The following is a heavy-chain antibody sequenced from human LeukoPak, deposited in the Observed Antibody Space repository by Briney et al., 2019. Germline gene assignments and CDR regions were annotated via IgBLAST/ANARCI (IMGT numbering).Heavy chain of an antibody. CDR2: IYSGGST. Sequence: GGSLRLSCAASGFTVRSNYMNWVRQAPGKGLEWVSLIYSGGSTHYADSVKGRFTISRDNSKNTLYLQMNSLRVDDTAVYYCARDPPAVAANTYGWGQGTLVTVSS. J-gene: IGHJ4*02. D-gene: IGHD6-6*01. V-gene: IGHV3-66*01. CDR3: ARDPPAVAANTYG. CDR1: GFTVRSNY.